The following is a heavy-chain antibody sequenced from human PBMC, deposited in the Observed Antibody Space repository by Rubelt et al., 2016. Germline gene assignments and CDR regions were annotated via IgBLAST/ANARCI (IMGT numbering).Heavy chain of an antibody. CDR2: VKSIASGGTT. Sequence: EVQLVESGGGLVKPGGSLRLSCAASGFTFNHSWMSWVRQAPGKGLEWVARVKSIASGGTTDYAAPVKGRFTVSRDDSKKMVYLQMASLTAEDTALYYCTTGAMVSAFDVWGQGTMVTVSS. CDR1: GFTFNHSW. V-gene: IGHV3-15*01. J-gene: IGHJ3*01. D-gene: IGHD5-18*01. CDR3: TTGAMVSAFDV.